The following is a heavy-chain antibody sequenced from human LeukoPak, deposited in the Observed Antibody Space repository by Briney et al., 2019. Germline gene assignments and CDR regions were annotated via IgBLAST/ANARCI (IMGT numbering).Heavy chain of an antibody. CDR2: IYYSGST. V-gene: IGHV4-59*01. CDR1: GGSISSYY. J-gene: IGHJ4*02. D-gene: IGHD6-13*01. CDR3: AREVSPWVAAAGGEIDY. Sequence: PSETLSLTCTVSGGSISSYYWSWIRQPPGKGLEWIGYIYYSGSTNYNPSLKSRVTISVDTSKNQFSLKLSSVTAADTAMYYCAREVSPWVAAAGGEIDYWGQGTLVTVSS.